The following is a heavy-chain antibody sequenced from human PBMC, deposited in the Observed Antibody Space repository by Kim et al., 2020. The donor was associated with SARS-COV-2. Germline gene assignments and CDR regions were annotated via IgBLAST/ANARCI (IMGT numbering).Heavy chain of an antibody. CDR3: ARDRIVVVPAASYYYYGMDV. D-gene: IGHD2-2*01. Sequence: GGSLRLSCAASGFTFSSYEMNWVRQAPGKGLEWVSYISSSGSTIYYADSVKGRFTISRDNAKNSLYLQMNSLRAEDTAVYYCARDRIVVVPAASYYYYGMDVWGQGTTVTVSS. V-gene: IGHV3-48*03. J-gene: IGHJ6*02. CDR2: ISSSGSTI. CDR1: GFTFSSYE.